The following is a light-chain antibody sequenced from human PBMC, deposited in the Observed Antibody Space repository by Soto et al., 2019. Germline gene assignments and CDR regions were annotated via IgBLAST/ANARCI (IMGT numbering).Light chain of an antibody. Sequence: DIQMTQSPSTLSASVGDRVIITCRASQSINSWLAWYQQKPGTAPKLLIYDDSSLESGVPSRFIGSGAGTEFTLTIRSLLPDDFATYYCQQYNSYPYTVGQRTKLEIK. J-gene: IGKJ2*01. CDR2: DDS. CDR3: QQYNSYPYT. V-gene: IGKV1-5*01. CDR1: QSINSW.